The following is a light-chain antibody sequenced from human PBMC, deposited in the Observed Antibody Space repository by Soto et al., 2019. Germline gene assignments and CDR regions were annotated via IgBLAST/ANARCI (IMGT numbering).Light chain of an antibody. CDR3: QQFDSSRLT. CDR2: GAS. Sequence: EIVFTKSPGTLSLSPGERATLSCRASQSVNSNFLTWYQHKPGQAPRLLIYGASTRATGIPDRFSGSGSGADFTLTISRLEPEDFAIYYCQQFDSSRLTFGGGSKVDTK. CDR1: QSVNSNF. V-gene: IGKV3-20*01. J-gene: IGKJ4*01.